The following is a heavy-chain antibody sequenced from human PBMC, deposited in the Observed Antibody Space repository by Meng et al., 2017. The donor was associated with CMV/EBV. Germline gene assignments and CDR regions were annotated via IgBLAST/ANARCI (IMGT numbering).Heavy chain of an antibody. J-gene: IGHJ6*02. CDR2: IYYSGST. CDR3: ARGYCSGGSCYRGYYYGMDV. V-gene: IGHV4-61*01. Sequence: SEILSLTCTVSGGSVSSGSYYWSWIRQPPGKGLEWIGYIYYSGSTNYNPSLKSRVTISVDTSKNQFSLKLSSVTAADTAVYYCARGYCSGGSCYRGYYYGMDVWGQGTTVTVSS. D-gene: IGHD2-15*01. CDR1: GGSVSSGSYY.